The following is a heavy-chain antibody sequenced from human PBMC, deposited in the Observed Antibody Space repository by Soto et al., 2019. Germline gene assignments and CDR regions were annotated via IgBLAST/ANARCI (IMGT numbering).Heavy chain of an antibody. Sequence: VGSLRLSCAASGFTFSSYAMSWVRQAPGKGLEWVSAISAGAVATNYADSVKGRFTISRDNSKNTLYLQMNSLRAEDTAVYYCAKGRESSGSYRPFDYWGQGALVTVSS. CDR1: GFTFSSYA. D-gene: IGHD3-22*01. CDR3: AKGRESSGSYRPFDY. CDR2: ISAGAVAT. J-gene: IGHJ4*02. V-gene: IGHV3-23*01.